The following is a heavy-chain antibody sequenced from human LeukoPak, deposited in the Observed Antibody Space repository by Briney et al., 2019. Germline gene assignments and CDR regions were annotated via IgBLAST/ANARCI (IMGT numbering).Heavy chain of an antibody. D-gene: IGHD2-2*01. V-gene: IGHV4-59*08. J-gene: IGHJ5*01. CDR3: ATHPSPVHWFDS. CDR2: IFYSGST. CDR1: GGSISPYY. Sequence: SETLSLTCPVSGGSISPYYWSWIRQPPGKGLEWIGYIFYSGSTNYNPSLKSRVTISADTSKNQFSLKLSSVTAADTAVYFCATHPSPVHWFDSWGQGTLVTVSS.